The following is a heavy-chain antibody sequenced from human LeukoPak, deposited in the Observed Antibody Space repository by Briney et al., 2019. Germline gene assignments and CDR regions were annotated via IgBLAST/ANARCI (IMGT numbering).Heavy chain of an antibody. CDR3: ARDPSTASAFDI. CDR2: IYTSRST. D-gene: IGHD2/OR15-2a*01. Sequence: SETLSLTCTVSGGSISSYYWSWIRQPAGKGLEWIGRIYTSRSTNYNPSLKSRVTMSVDTSKNQFSLKLSSVTAADTAVYYCARDPSTASAFDIWGQGTMVTVSS. CDR1: GGSISSYY. J-gene: IGHJ3*02. V-gene: IGHV4-4*07.